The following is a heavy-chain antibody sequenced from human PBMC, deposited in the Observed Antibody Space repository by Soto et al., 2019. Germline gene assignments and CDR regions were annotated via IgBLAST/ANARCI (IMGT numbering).Heavy chain of an antibody. V-gene: IGHV3-15*01. CDR2: IKSKTDGGTT. J-gene: IGHJ4*02. CDR3: TTEYYDFWSGYYRPFDY. Sequence: GASLRLSCAASGFTFSNAWMSWVRQAPGKGLEWVGRIKSKTDGGTTDYAAPVKGRFTISRDDSKNTLYLQMNSLKTEDTAVYYCTTEYYDFWSGYYRPFDYWGQGTLVTVSP. D-gene: IGHD3-3*01. CDR1: GFTFSNAW.